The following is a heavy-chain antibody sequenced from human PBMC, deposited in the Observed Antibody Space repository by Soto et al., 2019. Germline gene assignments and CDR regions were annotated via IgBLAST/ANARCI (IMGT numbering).Heavy chain of an antibody. CDR1: GGSISSSSYY. V-gene: IGHV4-39*01. D-gene: IGHD3-3*01. CDR2: IYYSGST. Sequence: SETLSLTCTVSGGSISSSSYYWGWIRQPPGKGLEWIGSIYYSGSTYYNPSLKSRVTISVDTSKNQFSLKLSSVTAADTAVYYCATRGPIVTIFGVVIGEFDYWGQGTLVTVSS. J-gene: IGHJ4*02. CDR3: ATRGPIVTIFGVVIGEFDY.